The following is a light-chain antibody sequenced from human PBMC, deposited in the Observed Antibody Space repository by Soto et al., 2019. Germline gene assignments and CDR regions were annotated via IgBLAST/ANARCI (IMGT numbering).Light chain of an antibody. V-gene: IGKV3D-20*01. Sequence: EIVLTQSPATLSLSPGERATLSCGASQSVSNNYLAWYQQNPGLAPRLLIYDASTRATGIPDRFRGSGSGTDFTLTISRLEPEDFAVYYCQQYGNSAWTFGQGTKVDIK. CDR2: DAS. CDR1: QSVSNNY. CDR3: QQYGNSAWT. J-gene: IGKJ1*01.